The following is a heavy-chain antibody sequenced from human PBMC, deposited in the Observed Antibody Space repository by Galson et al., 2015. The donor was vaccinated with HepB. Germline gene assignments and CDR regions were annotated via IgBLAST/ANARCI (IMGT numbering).Heavy chain of an antibody. CDR2: IYPGDSDT. Sequence: QSGAEVKKPGESLKISCKASGYGFTSYWIGWVRQMPGKGLEWMGIIYPGDSDTRYSPSFQGQVTMSADKSITTAYLQWSSLQASDTATYYCARRSGGFGQLLDSYYGMAVWGQGTTVTVSS. V-gene: IGHV5-51*01. J-gene: IGHJ6*02. D-gene: IGHD3-10*01. CDR3: ARRSGGFGQLLDSYYGMAV. CDR1: GYGFTSYW.